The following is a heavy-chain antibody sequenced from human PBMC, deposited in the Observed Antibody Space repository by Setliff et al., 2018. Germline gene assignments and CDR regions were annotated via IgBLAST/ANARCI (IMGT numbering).Heavy chain of an antibody. CDR2: TIPLFHTG. CDR3: ARGGSVSGPYDI. V-gene: IGHV1-69*13. J-gene: IGHJ4*02. CDR1: GGTFSNYA. D-gene: IGHD3-22*01. Sequence: GASVKVSCKASGGTFSNYAINWVRQAPGQGPEWMGGTIPLFHTGNYAQKFKGRVTITADDSASTVYMDLGSLRSEDTAVYYCARGGSVSGPYDIWGQGALVTVSS.